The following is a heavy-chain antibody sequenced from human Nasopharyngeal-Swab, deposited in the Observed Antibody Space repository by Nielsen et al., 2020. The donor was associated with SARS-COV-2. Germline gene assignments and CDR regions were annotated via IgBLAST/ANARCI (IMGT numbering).Heavy chain of an antibody. CDR2: INHSGST. CDR3: ARNTYYYDSSGYPYYYYGMDV. Sequence: LETLSLTCAVYGGSFSGYYWSWIRQPPGKGLEWIGEINHSGSTNYNPSLKSRVTISVDTSKNQFSLKLSSVTAADTAVYYCARNTYYYDSSGYPYYYYGMDVWGQGTTVTVSS. J-gene: IGHJ6*02. D-gene: IGHD3-22*01. CDR1: GGSFSGYY. V-gene: IGHV4-34*01.